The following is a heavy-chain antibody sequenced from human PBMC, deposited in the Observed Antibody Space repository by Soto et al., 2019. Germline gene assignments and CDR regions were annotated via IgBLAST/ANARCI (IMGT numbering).Heavy chain of an antibody. Sequence: EVQLLESGGGLVQPGGSLRLSCATSGFSFSSFVMRWVRQAPGKGLERVSSPSGSDGKTYYADSVKGRFSLSKDTSKRTLYLEIKRIRAEDAAVYYCARWSFLDRWCQGTRVT. CDR2: PSGSDGKT. V-gene: IGHV3-23*01. CDR1: GFSFSSFV. CDR3: ARWSFLDR. D-gene: IGHD1-26*01. J-gene: IGHJ4*02.